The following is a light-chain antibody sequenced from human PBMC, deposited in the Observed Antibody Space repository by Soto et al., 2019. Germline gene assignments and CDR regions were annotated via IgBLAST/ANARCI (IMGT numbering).Light chain of an antibody. J-gene: IGKJ5*01. V-gene: IGKV1-9*01. CDR1: QGISSY. CDR3: QQRSNWPIS. Sequence: IHITQSPSSLSASLGDRVTITCRAIQGISSYLAWYQQKPGKAPKLLIYAASTLQSGVPSRFSGSGSGKDFTITISRLEPEDFAVYYCQQRSNWPISFGQGRRLEIK. CDR2: AAS.